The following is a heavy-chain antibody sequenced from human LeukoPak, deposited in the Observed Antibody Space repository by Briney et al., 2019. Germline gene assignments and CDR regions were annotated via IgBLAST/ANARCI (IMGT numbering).Heavy chain of an antibody. D-gene: IGHD3-22*01. CDR2: IYYSGST. CDR1: GGSISSSSHY. J-gene: IGHJ4*02. Sequence: PSETLSLTCTVSGGSISSSSHYWGWIRQPPGKGLEWIGSIYYSGSTYYNPSLKSRVTISVDTSKNQFSLKLSSVTAADTAVYYCARPYYYDSSGQNWGQGTLVTVSS. CDR3: ARPYYYDSSGQN. V-gene: IGHV4-39*01.